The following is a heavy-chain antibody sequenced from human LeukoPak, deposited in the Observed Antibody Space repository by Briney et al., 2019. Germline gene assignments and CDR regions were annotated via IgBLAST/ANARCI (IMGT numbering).Heavy chain of an antibody. D-gene: IGHD3-10*01. V-gene: IGHV3-21*01. CDR1: GFTFSSYS. J-gene: IGHJ4*02. CDR3: AKDSTIWFGESNFDY. CDR2: ISSSSSYI. Sequence: PGGSLRLSCAASGFTFSSYSMNWVRQAPGKGLEWVSSISSSSSYIYYADSVKGRFTISRDNAKNSLYLQMNSLRAEDTAVYYCAKDSTIWFGESNFDYWGQGTLVTVSS.